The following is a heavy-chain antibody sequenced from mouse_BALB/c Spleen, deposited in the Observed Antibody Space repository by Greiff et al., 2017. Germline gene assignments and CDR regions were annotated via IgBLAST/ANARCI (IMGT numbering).Heavy chain of an antibody. Sequence: QVQLQQSGAGLVRPGSSVKISCKASGYAFSSYWMNWVQQRPGQGLEWIGQIYTGDGDTDYNGKFKGKATLTADKSSSTAYMQLSSLTSEDSAVYVCAREGSGAGFAYWGQGTLVTVSA. CDR1: GYAFSSYW. CDR3: AREGSGAGFAY. D-gene: IGHD1-3*01. CDR2: IYTGDGDT. V-gene: IGHV1-80*01. J-gene: IGHJ3*01.